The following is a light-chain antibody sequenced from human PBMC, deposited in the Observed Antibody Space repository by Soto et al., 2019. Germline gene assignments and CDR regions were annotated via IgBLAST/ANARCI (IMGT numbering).Light chain of an antibody. CDR2: GAS. Sequence: IVLTQSPGILSLSPGERATLSCRASQSVSSSYLAWYQQKPGQAPRLLICGASSRATGIPDRFSGSGSGTDFTLTISRLEPEDFAVYYCQQYGSSITFGQGTRLEI. CDR3: QQYGSSIT. CDR1: QSVSSSY. V-gene: IGKV3-20*01. J-gene: IGKJ5*01.